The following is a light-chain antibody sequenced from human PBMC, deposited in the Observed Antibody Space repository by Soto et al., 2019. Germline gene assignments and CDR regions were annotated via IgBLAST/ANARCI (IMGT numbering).Light chain of an antibody. V-gene: IGLV9-49*01. CDR1: SGYSNYK. Sequence: QPVLTQPPSASASLGASVTLTCTLSSGYSNYKVDWYQQRPGKGPRFVMRVGTGGIVGSKGDGIPDRFSVLGSGLNRYLTIKNIQEEDESDYHCGADHGSGSNFVSPGVVFGGGTKVTVL. CDR3: GADHGSGSNFVSPGVV. J-gene: IGLJ2*01. CDR2: VGTGGIVG.